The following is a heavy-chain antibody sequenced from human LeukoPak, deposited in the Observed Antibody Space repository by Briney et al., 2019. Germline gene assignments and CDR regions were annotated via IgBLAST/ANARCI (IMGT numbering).Heavy chain of an antibody. CDR3: AREYCNGGNCYQGNDY. CDR1: GYTFTGYY. Sequence: GASVKVSCKASGYTFTGYYMHWVRQAPGQGLEWMGWINANNGGSNSAQKFQGRVTMTRDTSISTIYMELSRLTSDDTAVYYCAREYCNGGNCYQGNDYWGQGTLVTVSS. D-gene: IGHD2-15*01. CDR2: INANNGGS. V-gene: IGHV1-2*02. J-gene: IGHJ4*02.